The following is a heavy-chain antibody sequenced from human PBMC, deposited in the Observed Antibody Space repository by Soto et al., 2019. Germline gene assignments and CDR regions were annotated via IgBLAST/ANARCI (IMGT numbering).Heavy chain of an antibody. CDR3: AKGSCNIRPYGMDV. J-gene: IGHJ6*02. D-gene: IGHD2-2*02. V-gene: IGHV3-23*01. CDR2: ISGTGVTI. Sequence: EVQLLESGGGVVQPGVSLRVSCAAAGFTFIHHDMSWVHQAPGKGLEWVSTISGTGVTIYYADSGKASFTISRDNSKNARGLQMNSLSAEGTALYYCAKGSCNIRPYGMDVWGQGTTVTVSS. CDR1: GFTFIHHD.